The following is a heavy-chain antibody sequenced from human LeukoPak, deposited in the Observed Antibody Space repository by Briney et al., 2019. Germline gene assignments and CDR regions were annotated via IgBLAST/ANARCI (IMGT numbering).Heavy chain of an antibody. CDR2: ISGSGGST. J-gene: IGHJ4*02. CDR1: GLPFSSYA. CDR3: AKDRKPGIAVPGYKYFDY. V-gene: IGHV3-23*01. Sequence: GSLRLSCAASGLPFSSYAMSWVRQAPGKGLEWVSAISGSGGSTYYADSVKGRFTISRDNSKNTLYLQMNSLRAEDTAVYYCAKDRKPGIAVPGYKYFDYWGQGTLVTVSS. D-gene: IGHD6-19*01.